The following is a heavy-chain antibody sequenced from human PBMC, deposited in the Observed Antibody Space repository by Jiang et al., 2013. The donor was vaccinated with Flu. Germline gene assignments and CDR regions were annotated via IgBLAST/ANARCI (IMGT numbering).Heavy chain of an antibody. CDR2: IYYSGST. J-gene: IGHJ4*02. CDR3: ARLSYYDSTGNFGF. CDR1: GASMNSYY. D-gene: IGHD3-22*01. Sequence: GLVKPSETLSLTCTVSGASMNSYYWSWIRQRPGEGPEWIGYIYYSGSTRYNPSLKSRVTILIDTSKKQFSLKLSSVTAADTAVYYCARLSYYDSTGNFGFWGQGTLVTVSS. V-gene: IGHV4-59*12.